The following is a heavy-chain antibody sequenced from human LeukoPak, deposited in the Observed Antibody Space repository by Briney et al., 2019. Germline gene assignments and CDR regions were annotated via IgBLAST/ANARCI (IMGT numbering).Heavy chain of an antibody. CDR2: IKQDGSEK. CDR1: GFTFSRYW. Sequence: GGSLRLSCAASGFTFSRYWMSWVRQAPGKGLEWVANIKQDGSEKYYVDSVKGRFTISRDNAKNSLYLQMNSLRAEDTAVYYCARGDYDFWSGQPGENYFDYWGQGTLVTVSS. D-gene: IGHD3-3*01. V-gene: IGHV3-7*01. CDR3: ARGDYDFWSGQPGENYFDY. J-gene: IGHJ4*02.